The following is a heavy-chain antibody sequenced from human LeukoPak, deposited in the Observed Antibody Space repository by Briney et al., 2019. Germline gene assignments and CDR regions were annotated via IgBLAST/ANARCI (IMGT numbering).Heavy chain of an antibody. CDR1: GFTFSSYE. J-gene: IGHJ3*02. Sequence: PGGSLRLSCAASGFTFSSYEMNWVRQTPGKGLEWVSSISATSSYIYYADSARGRFTISRDNAKNSLYLQMNSLRAEDTAVYCCARDKTEQWLVLEAFDIWGRGRVVTVSS. V-gene: IGHV3-21*01. CDR2: ISATSSYI. CDR3: ARDKTEQWLVLEAFDI. D-gene: IGHD6-19*01.